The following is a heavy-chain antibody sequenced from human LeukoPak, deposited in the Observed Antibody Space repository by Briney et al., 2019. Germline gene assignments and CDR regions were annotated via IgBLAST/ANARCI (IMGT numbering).Heavy chain of an antibody. Sequence: ASVKVSCKASGYSFTGYYMHWVRQAPGQGLEWMGVINPSGGSTNYAQKFQGRVTMTRDTSTSTVYMQLSSLRSEDTAVYYCAGEVVGATKDLDYWGQGTLVTVSS. CDR3: AGEVVGATKDLDY. J-gene: IGHJ4*02. CDR1: GYSFTGYY. D-gene: IGHD1-26*01. V-gene: IGHV1-46*01. CDR2: INPSGGST.